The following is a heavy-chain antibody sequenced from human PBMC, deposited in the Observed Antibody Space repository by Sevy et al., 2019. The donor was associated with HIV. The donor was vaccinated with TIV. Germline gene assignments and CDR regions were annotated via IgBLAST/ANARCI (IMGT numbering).Heavy chain of an antibody. V-gene: IGHV3-15*07. D-gene: IGHD5-18*01. CDR1: GFTFSNAW. Sequence: GGSLRLSCAASGFTFSNAWMNWVRQAPGKGLEWVGRIKSKTDGGTTDDAAPVKGRFNISRDDSKNTLYLQMNSLKTEDTAVYYCTTDGGGYNYGYSFDYWGQGTLVTVSS. J-gene: IGHJ4*02. CDR2: IKSKTDGGTT. CDR3: TTDGGGYNYGYSFDY.